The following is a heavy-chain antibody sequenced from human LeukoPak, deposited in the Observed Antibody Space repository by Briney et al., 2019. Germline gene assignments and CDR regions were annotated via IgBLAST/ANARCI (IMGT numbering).Heavy chain of an antibody. CDR3: ARDQYGSGDGYYMDV. D-gene: IGHD3-10*01. Sequence: PGGSLRLSCAAAGFTFSSHSMNWVRQAPGKGLEWVSSISSSSSHIYYAESVKGRLTISRDNAKNSLYLQMNSLRVEDTAVYYCARDQYGSGDGYYMDVWGKGTTVTISS. CDR2: ISSSSSHI. V-gene: IGHV3-21*01. CDR1: GFTFSSHS. J-gene: IGHJ6*03.